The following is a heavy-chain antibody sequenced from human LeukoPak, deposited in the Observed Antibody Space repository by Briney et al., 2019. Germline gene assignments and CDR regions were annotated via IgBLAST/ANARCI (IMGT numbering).Heavy chain of an antibody. V-gene: IGHV3-21*01. Sequence: GGSLRLSCTGSGFTFRSYTMVWVRQAPGKGLEWISSITSRNSYIDYADSVKGRFTISRDNAKNSLFLQMDSLTAEDTGVYYCARDRAENCGDECYSPYFFDFWGQGTLVTVSS. CDR2: ITSRNSYI. J-gene: IGHJ4*02. CDR1: GFTFRSYT. CDR3: ARDRAENCGDECYSPYFFDF. D-gene: IGHD2-21*01.